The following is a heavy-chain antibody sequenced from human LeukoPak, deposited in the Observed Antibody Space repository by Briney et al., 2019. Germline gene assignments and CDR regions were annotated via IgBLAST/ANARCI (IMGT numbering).Heavy chain of an antibody. J-gene: IGHJ4*02. V-gene: IGHV3-23*01. Sequence: GGSLSLSCAASGFTFSSYAMSWVRQAPGKGLEWVSAISGSGGSTYHADSVKGRFTISRDNSKNTLYLQMNSLRAEDTAVYYCAKVRYCGGDCYSNVDYWGQGTLVTVSS. CDR2: ISGSGGST. CDR3: AKVRYCGGDCYSNVDY. D-gene: IGHD2-21*02. CDR1: GFTFSSYA.